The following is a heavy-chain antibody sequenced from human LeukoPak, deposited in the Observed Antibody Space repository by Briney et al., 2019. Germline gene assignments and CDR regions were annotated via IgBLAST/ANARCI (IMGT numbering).Heavy chain of an antibody. V-gene: IGHV4-30-4*01. CDR3: ARGITMIGGRFDP. J-gene: IGHJ5*02. CDR1: GDSISSEYYY. Sequence: SETLSLTCTVSGDSISSEYYYWNWIRQPPGKGLEWIGQIFYNGNTFYKTSLRGRINMSVDTSKNQFSLKLSSVTAADTAVYYCARGITMIGGRFDPWGQGTLVTVSS. CDR2: IFYNGNT. D-gene: IGHD3-22*01.